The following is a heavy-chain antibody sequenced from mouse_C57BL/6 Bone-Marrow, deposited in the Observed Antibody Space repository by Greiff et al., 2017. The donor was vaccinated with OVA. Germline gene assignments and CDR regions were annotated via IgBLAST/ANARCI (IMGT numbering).Heavy chain of an antibody. Sequence: EVKLQESGPVLVKPGASVKMSCKASGYTFTDYYMNWVKQSHGKSLEWIGVINPYNGGTSYNQKFKGKATLTVYKSSSTVYMELHSLTSEDSAIYYCARAGFAYWGQGTLVTVSA. CDR3: ARAGFAY. CDR1: GYTFTDYY. J-gene: IGHJ3*01. V-gene: IGHV1-19*01. CDR2: INPYNGGT.